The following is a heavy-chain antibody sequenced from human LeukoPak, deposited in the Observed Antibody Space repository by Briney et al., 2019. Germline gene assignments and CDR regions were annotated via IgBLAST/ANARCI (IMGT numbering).Heavy chain of an antibody. CDR2: INTDGTRT. CDR1: GFSFSSYW. D-gene: IGHD2-2*01. J-gene: IGHJ4*02. V-gene: IGHV3-74*01. CDR3: ARGRVSRIVVVPAALGYFDY. Sequence: GGSLRLSCAASGFSFSSYWMHWVRQAPGKGLVWVSHINTDGTRTSYADSVKGRFTISRDNSKNTLYLQMNSLRAEDTAVYYCARGRVSRIVVVPAALGYFDYWGQGTLVTVSS.